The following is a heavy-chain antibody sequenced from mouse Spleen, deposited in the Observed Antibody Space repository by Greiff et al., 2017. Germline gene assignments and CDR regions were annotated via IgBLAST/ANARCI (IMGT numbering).Heavy chain of an antibody. CDR3: ASIYYGNYGFAY. J-gene: IGHJ3*01. D-gene: IGHD2-1*01. CDR1: GYTFTDYY. CDR2: IYPGSGNT. Sequence: QVQLQQSGAELVRPGASVKLSCKASGYTFTDYYINWVKQRPGQGLEWIARIYPGSGNTYYNEKFKGKATLTAEKSSSTAYMQLSSLTSEDSAVYFCASIYYGNYGFAYWGQGTLVTVSA. V-gene: IGHV1-76*01.